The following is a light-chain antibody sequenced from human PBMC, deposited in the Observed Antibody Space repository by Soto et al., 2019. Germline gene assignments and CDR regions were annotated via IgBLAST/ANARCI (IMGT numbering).Light chain of an antibody. CDR2: EDS. V-gene: IGLV6-57*04. J-gene: IGLJ2*01. CDR1: RGSIARNY. Sequence: NFMLTEPHFVSEAPGKTVTISCTHSRGSIARNYVQWYQQRPGSAPTTLIYEDSERPSGVPDRFSGSIDISSNSASLTISGLKTEDEADYYCQAYDSINPVAFGGGTKLTVL. CDR3: QAYDSINPVA.